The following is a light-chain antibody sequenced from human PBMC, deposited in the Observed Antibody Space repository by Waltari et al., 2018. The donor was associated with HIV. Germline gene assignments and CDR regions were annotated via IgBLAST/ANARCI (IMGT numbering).Light chain of an antibody. J-gene: IGLJ3*02. Sequence: QTVVTQEPSFSVSPGGTVTLTCGLTSGSVSTYYYPSWYQQTPGQAPRMLIYNTNIRSSGVPDRFSGSILGNKAALTITGAQADDECDYYCVLFMGGGIWVFGGGTKLTVL. CDR2: NTN. CDR1: SGSVSTYYY. V-gene: IGLV8-61*01. CDR3: VLFMGGGIWV.